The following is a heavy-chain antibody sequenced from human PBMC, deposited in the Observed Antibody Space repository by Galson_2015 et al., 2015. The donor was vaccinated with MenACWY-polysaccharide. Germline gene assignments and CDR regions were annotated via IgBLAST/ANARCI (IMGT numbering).Heavy chain of an antibody. V-gene: IGHV2-5*02. CDR3: AHYVDTARGALYFDH. CDR1: GFSLITTGVG. Sequence: PALVKPTQTLTLTCTFSGFSLITTGVGVGWSRQPPGEALEWLALIYWDDNKVYSPSLKSRLTTMKDSSKNQVVLTVTNMDPVDTGTYYRAHYVDTARGALYFDHRGQGTLVTVSS. CDR2: IYWDDNK. J-gene: IGHJ4*02. D-gene: IGHD5-18*01.